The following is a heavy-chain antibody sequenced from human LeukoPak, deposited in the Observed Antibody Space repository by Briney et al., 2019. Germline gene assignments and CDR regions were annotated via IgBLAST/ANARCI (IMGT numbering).Heavy chain of an antibody. Sequence: ASVKVSCKTSGYTFTNYYLHWVRQAPRQGLEWMGIINPSGESTIYAQKFQGRVTMTRDTSTSTVYMELSSLRSEVTAVYFCARAKSRDYGIDYWGPGTLVTVSS. CDR2: INPSGEST. V-gene: IGHV1-46*01. J-gene: IGHJ4*02. D-gene: IGHD4-17*01. CDR1: GYTFTNYY. CDR3: ARAKSRDYGIDY.